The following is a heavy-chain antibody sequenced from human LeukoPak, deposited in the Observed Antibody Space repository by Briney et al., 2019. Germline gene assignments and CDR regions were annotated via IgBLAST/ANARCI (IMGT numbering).Heavy chain of an antibody. D-gene: IGHD6-19*01. J-gene: IGHJ4*02. CDR3: ARGLYSSGWYPPHDY. Sequence: GGSLRLSCAASGFTFSSYNMNWVRQAPGKGLEWISSISSSSSYIYHADSVKGRFTISRDNAKNSPYLQMTSLRAEDTAVYYCARGLYSSGWYPPHDYWGQGTLVTVSS. CDR2: ISSSSSYI. CDR1: GFTFSSYN. V-gene: IGHV3-21*01.